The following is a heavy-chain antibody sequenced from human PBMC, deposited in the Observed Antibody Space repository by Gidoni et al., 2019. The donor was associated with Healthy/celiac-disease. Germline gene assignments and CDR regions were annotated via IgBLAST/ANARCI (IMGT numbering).Heavy chain of an antibody. V-gene: IGHV3-7*03. Sequence: EVQLVESGGGLVQPGGSLRLSCAASGFPFRSYWMSWVGQAPGKGLEWGANIKQDGSEKYYVDSVKGRFTISRDNAKNSLYLQMNSLRAEDTAVYYCARDRGQDIVLMVYALDYWGQGTLVTVSS. CDR3: ARDRGQDIVLMVYALDY. D-gene: IGHD2-8*01. CDR1: GFPFRSYW. CDR2: IKQDGSEK. J-gene: IGHJ4*02.